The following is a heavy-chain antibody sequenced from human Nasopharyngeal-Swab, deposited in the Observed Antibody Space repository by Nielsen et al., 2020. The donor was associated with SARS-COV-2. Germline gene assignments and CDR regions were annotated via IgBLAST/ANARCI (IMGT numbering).Heavy chain of an antibody. J-gene: IGHJ5*02. V-gene: IGHV5-51*01. CDR3: TGGSVVIREDNWFDP. CDR1: RYSFTSYW. Sequence: GESLKISCQGSRYSFTSYWIAWVRQMPGKGLEWMGIIYPGDSTLRYSPSFQGHVTISADRSISTAYLQWSSLRASDTAMYYCTGGSVVIREDNWFDPWGQGTLVTVSS. D-gene: IGHD3-10*01. CDR2: IYPGDSTL.